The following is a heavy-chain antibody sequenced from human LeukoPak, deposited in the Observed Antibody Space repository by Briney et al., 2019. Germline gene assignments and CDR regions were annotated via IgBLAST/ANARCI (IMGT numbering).Heavy chain of an antibody. D-gene: IGHD3-22*01. V-gene: IGHV1-18*01. CDR2: ISVYNGDT. CDR1: GYIFTNYG. CDR3: ARFTSGYYGYFDY. Sequence: ASVKVSCKASGYIFTNYGISWVRQAPGQGLEWMGWISVYNGDTNYAQKLQGRVTMTTDTSTSTAYMEVRSLRSDDTAVYFCARFTSGYYGYFDYWGQGTLVTVSS. J-gene: IGHJ4*02.